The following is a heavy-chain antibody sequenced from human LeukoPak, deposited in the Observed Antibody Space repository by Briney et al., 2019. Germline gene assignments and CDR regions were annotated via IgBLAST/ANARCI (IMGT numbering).Heavy chain of an antibody. D-gene: IGHD3-3*01. CDR3: ARDPSTWNGYSDY. Sequence: GGSLRLSCAASGFTFGSYNMNWVRQAPGKGLEWVSSISSSSSYIYYADSVKGRFTISRDNAKNSLYLQMNSLRAEDTAVYYCARDPSTWNGYSDYWGQGTLVTVSS. J-gene: IGHJ4*02. CDR1: GFTFGSYN. CDR2: ISSSSSYI. V-gene: IGHV3-21*01.